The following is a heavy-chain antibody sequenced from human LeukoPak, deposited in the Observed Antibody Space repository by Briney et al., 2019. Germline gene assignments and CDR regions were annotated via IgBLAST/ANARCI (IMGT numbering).Heavy chain of an antibody. Sequence: PSETLSLTCAVYGGSFSGYYWSWIRQPPGKGLKWIGEINHSGSTNYNPSLKSRVTISVDTSKNQFSLKLSSVTAANTAVYYCARLRIGARDSSSWYEIVVVDAFDIWGQGTMVTVSS. CDR3: ARLRIGARDSSSWYEIVVVDAFDI. CDR1: GGSFSGYY. V-gene: IGHV4-34*01. D-gene: IGHD6-13*01. CDR2: INHSGST. J-gene: IGHJ3*02.